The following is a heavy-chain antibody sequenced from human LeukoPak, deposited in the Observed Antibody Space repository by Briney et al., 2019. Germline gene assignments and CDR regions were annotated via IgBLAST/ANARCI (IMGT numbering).Heavy chain of an antibody. CDR3: ARRADMTPIRGDYSFVY. J-gene: IGHJ4*02. V-gene: IGHV4-4*07. CDR1: GGSITSYC. CDR2: VSDTGRA. D-gene: IGHD2-15*01. Sequence: SATLSLTCTVSGGSITSYCWTWIRQPAGKGLEWMGRVSDTGRAYYNPSLEKRVTTSLNTTNNRFSLKVTSVTAADTAVYYCARRADMTPIRGDYSFVYWGQGTLVSVSS.